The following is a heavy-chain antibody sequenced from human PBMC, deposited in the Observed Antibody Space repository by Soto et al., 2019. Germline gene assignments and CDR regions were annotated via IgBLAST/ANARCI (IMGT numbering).Heavy chain of an antibody. V-gene: IGHV3-30*18. J-gene: IGHJ4*02. CDR2: ISEDGSKR. CDR1: GFTFSTYA. CDR3: AKVQYCSGGSCYPAD. Sequence: PGGSLRLSCATSGFTFSTYAMYWVRQAQGKGLEWISIISEDGSKRYYADSVKGRFTIARDNFKNTLYLQMNSLRVEDTALYYCAKVQYCSGGSCYPADWGQGTLVTVSS. D-gene: IGHD2-15*01.